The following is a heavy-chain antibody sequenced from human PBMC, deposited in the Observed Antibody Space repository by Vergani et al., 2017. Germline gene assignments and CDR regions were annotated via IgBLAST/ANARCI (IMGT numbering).Heavy chain of an antibody. Sequence: QVQLVESGGGVVQPGGSLRLSCAASGFTFSSYGMHWVRQAPGKGLQWVAFIRYDGSKKYYADSVKGRFTISRDHSKNKLYLQMNSLRTEDTAVYYCAKDRVRYSAYDNYGMDVWGQGTTVTVSS. CDR1: GFTFSSYG. J-gene: IGHJ6*02. CDR2: IRYDGSKK. V-gene: IGHV3-30*02. CDR3: AKDRVRYSAYDNYGMDV. D-gene: IGHD5-12*01.